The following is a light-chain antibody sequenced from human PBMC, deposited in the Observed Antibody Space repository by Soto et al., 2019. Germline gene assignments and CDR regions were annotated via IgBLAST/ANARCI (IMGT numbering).Light chain of an antibody. J-gene: IGKJ2*01. V-gene: IGKV1-39*01. CDR1: QSISSY. CDR3: QQSYSTPPS. CDR2: AAS. Sequence: DIPMTQSPSSLSASVGDRVTITCRASQSISSYLNWYQQKPGKAPKLLLYAASSLQSGVPSRFSGSGSGTDFTRTISSLQPEDFATYYCQQSYSTPPSFGQGNKLEIK.